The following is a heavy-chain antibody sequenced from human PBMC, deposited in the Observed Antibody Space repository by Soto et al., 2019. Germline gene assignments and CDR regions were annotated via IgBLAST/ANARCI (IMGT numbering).Heavy chain of an antibody. CDR2: ISGSGNGT. J-gene: IGHJ4*02. V-gene: IGHV3-23*01. D-gene: IGHD2-15*01. Sequence: EVQLLESGGGLVQPGGSLRLSCAASGFTFSSYAMSWVRQTPGKGLEWVSTISGSGNGTYYADSVKDRFTISRDNSKNMPYQQLNSLRAQDTAVYHCAKDQYCSGGSCSSEYWGQGALVTVSA. CDR1: GFTFSSYA. CDR3: AKDQYCSGGSCSSEY.